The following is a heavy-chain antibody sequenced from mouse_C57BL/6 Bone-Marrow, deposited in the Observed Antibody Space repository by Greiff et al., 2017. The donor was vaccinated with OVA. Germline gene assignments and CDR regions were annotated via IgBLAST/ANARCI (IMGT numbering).Heavy chain of an antibody. CDR3: ARRGYDCYYAMDY. D-gene: IGHD2-4*01. Sequence: QVQLQQPGAELVKPGASVKLSCKASGYTFTSYWMHWVKQRPGRGLEWIGRIDPNSGGTKYNEKFKSKATLTVDKPSSTAYMQLSSLTSEDSAVYYCARRGYDCYYAMDYGGQGTSVTVSS. V-gene: IGHV1-72*01. J-gene: IGHJ4*01. CDR1: GYTFTSYW. CDR2: IDPNSGGT.